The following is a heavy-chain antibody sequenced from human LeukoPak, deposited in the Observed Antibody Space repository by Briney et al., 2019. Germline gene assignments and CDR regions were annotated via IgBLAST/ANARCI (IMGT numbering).Heavy chain of an antibody. CDR2: IYYSGST. V-gene: IGHV4-59*01. CDR1: GGSISSYY. Sequence: SETLSLTCTVSGGSISSYYWSWIRQPPGKGLEWIGYIYYSGSTNYNPSLKSRVTISVDTSKNQFSLKLSSVTATDTAVYYCARTFSRGWHDAFDVCGQGTMVTVFS. CDR3: ARTFSRGWHDAFDV. D-gene: IGHD6-19*01. J-gene: IGHJ3*01.